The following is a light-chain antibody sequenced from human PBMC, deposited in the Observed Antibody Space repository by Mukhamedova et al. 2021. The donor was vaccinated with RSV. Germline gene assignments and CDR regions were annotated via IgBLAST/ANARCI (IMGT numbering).Light chain of an antibody. CDR2: GAS. V-gene: IGKV1-27*01. CDR3: QNYVSAPWT. Sequence: WYQRRVHGKPPKLLIYGASTLHSGAPSRFRGSGSGTDFTLTISGLQPEAVASYYCQNYVSAPWTFGQGTKVEIK. J-gene: IGKJ1*01.